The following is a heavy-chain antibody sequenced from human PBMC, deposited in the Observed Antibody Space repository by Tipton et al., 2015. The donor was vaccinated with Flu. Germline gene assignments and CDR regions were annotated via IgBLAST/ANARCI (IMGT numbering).Heavy chain of an antibody. J-gene: IGHJ3*01. CDR1: GRPIRSGVYF. V-gene: IGHV4-61*02. CDR2: IYAYGTT. CDR3: ARDRYFPSAFDF. Sequence: TLSLTCSVSGRPIRSGVYFWNWLRQSAGKGLEWIGRIYAYGTTNYNPSLKSRVTISVDLSTNNFFLNLTPVTAADTAIYYCARDRYFPSAFDFWGHGTLVTVSS. D-gene: IGHD2/OR15-2a*01.